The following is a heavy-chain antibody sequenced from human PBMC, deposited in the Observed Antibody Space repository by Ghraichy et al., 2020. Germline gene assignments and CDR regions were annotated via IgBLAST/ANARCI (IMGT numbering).Heavy chain of an antibody. D-gene: IGHD5-18*01. CDR2: ISSSSSTI. V-gene: IGHV3-48*01. Sequence: GGSLRLSCAASGFTFSSYSMNWVRQAPGKGLEWVSYISSSSSTIYYADSVKGRFTISRDNAKNSLYLQMNSLRAEDTAVYYCARDWGTAMADYWGQGTLVTVSS. J-gene: IGHJ4*02. CDR1: GFTFSSYS. CDR3: ARDWGTAMADY.